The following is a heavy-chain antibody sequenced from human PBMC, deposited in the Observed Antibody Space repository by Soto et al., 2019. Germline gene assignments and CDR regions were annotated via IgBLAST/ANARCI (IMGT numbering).Heavy chain of an antibody. J-gene: IGHJ4*02. V-gene: IGHV4-31*03. Sequence: QVQLQESGPGLVKPSQTLSLTCTVSGGSISSGGYYWSWIRQHPGKGLEWIGYIYYSGSTYYNPSLKSRVTRSGDTSKNQFALKLSSVTAADTAVYYCARSGDYYGSSYYFDYWGQGTLVTVSS. D-gene: IGHD3-10*01. CDR3: ARSGDYYGSSYYFDY. CDR1: GGSISSGGYY. CDR2: IYYSGST.